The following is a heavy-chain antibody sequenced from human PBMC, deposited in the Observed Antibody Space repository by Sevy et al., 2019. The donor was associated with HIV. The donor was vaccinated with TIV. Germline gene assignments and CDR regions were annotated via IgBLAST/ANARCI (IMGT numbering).Heavy chain of an antibody. J-gene: IGHJ6*02. V-gene: IGHV3-21*01. Sequence: GGSLRLSCAASGFTFSSYSMNWVRQAPGKGLEWVSSISSSSSYIYYADSVKGQFTISRDNAKNSLYLQMNSLRAEDTAVYYCARDQGYCSGGSCDYGMDVWGQGTTVTVSS. CDR1: GFTFSSYS. CDR2: ISSSSSYI. D-gene: IGHD2-15*01. CDR3: ARDQGYCSGGSCDYGMDV.